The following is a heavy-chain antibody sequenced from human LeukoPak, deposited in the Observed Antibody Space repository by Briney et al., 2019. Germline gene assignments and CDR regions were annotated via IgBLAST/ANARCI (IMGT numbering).Heavy chain of an antibody. J-gene: IGHJ6*03. CDR1: GYTFTSYG. D-gene: IGHD5-18*01. V-gene: IGHV1-18*01. CDR3: ARDGIQLWYEYYYYYYMDV. Sequence: GASVTVSCKASGYTFTSYGISWVRQAPGQGLEGMGWISAYNGNTNYAQKLQGRVTMTTDTSTSTAYMELRSLRSDDTAVYYCARDGIQLWYEYYYYYYMDVWGKGTTVTVSS. CDR2: ISAYNGNT.